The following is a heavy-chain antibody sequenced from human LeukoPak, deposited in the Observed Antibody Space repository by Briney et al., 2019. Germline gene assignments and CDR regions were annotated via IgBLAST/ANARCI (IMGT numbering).Heavy chain of an antibody. CDR2: TSYDGSNK. CDR1: GFTFSSYA. J-gene: IGHJ4*02. D-gene: IGHD2-21*01. V-gene: IGHV3-30-3*01. Sequence: GGSLRLSCAASGFTFSSYAMYWVRPAPGKGLEWVAVTSYDGSNKYYADSVKGRFTISRDDPKNTLYLQMNSLRGEDTAVYYCARFTHGGDFDYWGQGTLVTVSS. CDR3: ARFTHGGDFDY.